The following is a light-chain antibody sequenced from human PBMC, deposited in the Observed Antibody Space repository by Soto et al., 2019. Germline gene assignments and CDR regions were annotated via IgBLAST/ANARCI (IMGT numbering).Light chain of an antibody. J-gene: IGKJ2*01. CDR3: QHYDGSPRT. V-gene: IGKV3-20*01. CDR1: QNVRSNY. CDR2: GVF. Sequence: ETVLTHSPGTVSLSPGERATLSCTTSQNVRSNYLAWYQQKPGQAPRLLIYGVFNRATGIPDRFSGSGSGTAFTLTISGLEPEDSAVYYCQHYDGSPRTFGQGTKLEI.